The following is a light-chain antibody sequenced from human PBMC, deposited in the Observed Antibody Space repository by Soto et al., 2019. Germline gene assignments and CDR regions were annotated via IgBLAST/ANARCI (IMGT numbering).Light chain of an antibody. Sequence: DIQMTQSPSSLSASIGDRVTITYRASQDISTYLAWYQQKPGKVPKLLIYAASTLQSGVPSRFSGSGSGTDFTLTINNLQPEDVATYYCQKHNGAPFTFGPGTKVDIK. CDR2: AAS. CDR1: QDISTY. J-gene: IGKJ3*01. V-gene: IGKV1-27*01. CDR3: QKHNGAPFT.